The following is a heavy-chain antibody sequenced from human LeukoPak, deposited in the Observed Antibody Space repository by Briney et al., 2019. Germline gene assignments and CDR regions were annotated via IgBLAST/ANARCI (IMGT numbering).Heavy chain of an antibody. V-gene: IGHV1-18*01. CDR2: ISTKNGYT. J-gene: IGHJ4*02. CDR1: GYTFTSYG. D-gene: IGHD3-10*01. CDR3: AREKLWFGEFPFDD. Sequence: ASVKVSCKASGYTFTSYGISWVRQAPGQGLEWVGSISTKNGYTKLAQKFQGRVAMTKDTSANTIYMDLRSLTFDDTAVYYCAREKLWFGEFPFDDWGQGTLVSVSS.